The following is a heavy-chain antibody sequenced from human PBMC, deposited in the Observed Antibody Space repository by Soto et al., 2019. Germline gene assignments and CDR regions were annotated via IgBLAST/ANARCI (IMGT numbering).Heavy chain of an antibody. Sequence: GESLQISCDGSGYRFRNYWIGWVRQVPGTGLEWVGIIYPGDSDTIYNPSFQGHVIISADKSINTAYLQWNSLKASDTAIYYCARHDSTYYERGAHFSGDFWGQGTQVTVSS. CDR3: ARHDSTYYERGAHFSGDF. J-gene: IGHJ4*02. V-gene: IGHV5-51*01. CDR2: IYPGDSDT. CDR1: GYRFRNYW. D-gene: IGHD3-22*01.